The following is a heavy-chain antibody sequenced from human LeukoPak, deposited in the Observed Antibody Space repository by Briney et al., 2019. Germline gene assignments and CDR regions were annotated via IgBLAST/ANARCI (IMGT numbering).Heavy chain of an antibody. CDR3: ARINYGDYVNAFDI. V-gene: IGHV4-61*02. D-gene: IGHD4-17*01. J-gene: IGHJ3*02. Sequence: SETLSLTCTVSGGSISSGSYYWSWIRQPAGKGLEWIGRIYTSGSTNYNPSLKSRVTISVDTSKNQFSLKLSSVTAADTAVYYCARINYGDYVNAFDIWGQGTMVTVSS. CDR2: IYTSGST. CDR1: GGSISSGSYY.